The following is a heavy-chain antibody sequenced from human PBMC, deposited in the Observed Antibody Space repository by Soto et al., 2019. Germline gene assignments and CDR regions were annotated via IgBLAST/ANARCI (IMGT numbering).Heavy chain of an antibody. CDR3: AKGPAEYFQH. CDR1: GFTFSSYG. Sequence: QVQLVESGGGVVQPGRSLRLSCAASGFTFSSYGMHWVRQAPGKGLEWVAVISYDGSNKYYADSVKGRFTISRDNSKNTLYLQMNSLRAEDTAVYYGAKGPAEYFQHWGQGTLVTVSS. J-gene: IGHJ1*01. CDR2: ISYDGSNK. V-gene: IGHV3-30*18.